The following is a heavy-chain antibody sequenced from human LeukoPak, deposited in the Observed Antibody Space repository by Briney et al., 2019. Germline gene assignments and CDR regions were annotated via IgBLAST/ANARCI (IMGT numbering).Heavy chain of an antibody. CDR3: AKGTVVPAAPPRVLVY. CDR1: GFTFSSYG. J-gene: IGHJ4*02. Sequence: GGSLRLSCAASGFTFSSYGMSWVRQAPGKGLEWVSAISGSGGSTYYADSVKGRLTISRDNSKNTLNLQMNSLRAEDTAVYYCAKGTVVPAAPPRVLVYWGQGTLVTVSS. D-gene: IGHD2-2*01. V-gene: IGHV3-23*01. CDR2: ISGSGGST.